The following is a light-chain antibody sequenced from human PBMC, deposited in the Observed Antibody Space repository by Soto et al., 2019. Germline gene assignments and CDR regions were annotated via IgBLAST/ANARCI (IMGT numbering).Light chain of an antibody. J-gene: IGKJ1*01. CDR1: QSVSSSY. Sequence: EIVLTQSSGTLSLSPGERATLSCRASQSVSSSYLAWYQQKPGQAPRLLIYGASNRATGIPDRFSGSRSGTDFTLTISSLQPEDFATYHCQQTYSTPWTFGQGTKVEIK. V-gene: IGKV3-20*01. CDR3: QQTYSTPWT. CDR2: GAS.